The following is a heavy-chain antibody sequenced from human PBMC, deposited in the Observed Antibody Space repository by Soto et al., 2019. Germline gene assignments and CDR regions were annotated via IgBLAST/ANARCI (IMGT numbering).Heavy chain of an antibody. CDR3: ARHLGSQGYYSGMDV. J-gene: IGHJ6*02. V-gene: IGHV5-51*01. D-gene: IGHD6-13*01. CDR1: GYTFTNYW. Sequence: PGESLKISCKGSGYTFTNYWIDWVRQMPGKGLEWMGIIYPGDSNTKYSPSFQGQVTISADKSTSTAFLQWSTLKASDTAMYYCARHLGSQGYYSGMDVWGQGTTVTVSS. CDR2: IYPGDSNT.